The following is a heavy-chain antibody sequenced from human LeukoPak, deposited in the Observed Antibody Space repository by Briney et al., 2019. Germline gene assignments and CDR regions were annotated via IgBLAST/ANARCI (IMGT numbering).Heavy chain of an antibody. V-gene: IGHV1-8*01. CDR1: GYTFTSYV. J-gene: IGHJ6*03. Sequence: GASLKVSCKASGYTFTSYVINWGRQATGQGLEWMGWMNPNSGNIGYAQKFQGRATMTRNTSIRTAYMELSSLRSEDTAVYFCARKGPAKYYYYSMDVWGKGATVTASS. D-gene: IGHD2-2*01. CDR3: ARKGPAKYYYYSMDV. CDR2: MNPNSGNI.